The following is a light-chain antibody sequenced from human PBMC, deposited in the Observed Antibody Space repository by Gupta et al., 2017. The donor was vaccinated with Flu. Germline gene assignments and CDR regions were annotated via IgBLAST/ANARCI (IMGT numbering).Light chain of an antibody. J-gene: IGLJ1*01. Sequence: ITISCTGTSSDVGGYNYVSWYQQHPGKAPKLMIYEVSNRPSGVSNRFSGSKSGNTASLTISGLQAEDEADYYCSSYTSSSTLYVFGTGTKVTVL. CDR3: SSYTSSSTLYV. CDR2: EVS. V-gene: IGLV2-14*01. CDR1: SSDVGGYNY.